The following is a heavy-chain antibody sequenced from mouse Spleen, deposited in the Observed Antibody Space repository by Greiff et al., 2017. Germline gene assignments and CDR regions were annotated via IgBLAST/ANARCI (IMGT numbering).Heavy chain of an antibody. CDR3: ASYYYDGSYPYAMDY. Sequence: DVMLVESGGGLVKPGGSLKLSCAASGFTFSSYAMSWVRQTPEKRLEWVAAINSNGGSTYYPDTVKDRFTISRDNAKNTLYLQMSSLRSEDTALYYCASYYYDGSYPYAMDYWGQGTSVTVSS. CDR2: INSNGGST. J-gene: IGHJ4*01. D-gene: IGHD1-1*01. V-gene: IGHV5-6-2*01. CDR1: GFTFSSYA.